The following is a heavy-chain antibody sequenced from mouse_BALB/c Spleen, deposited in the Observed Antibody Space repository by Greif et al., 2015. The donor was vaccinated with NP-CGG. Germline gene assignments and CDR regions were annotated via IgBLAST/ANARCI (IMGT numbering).Heavy chain of an antibody. Sequence: VQLQQSGAELVKPGAPVKLSCKASGYTFTSYWMNWVKQRPGRGLEWIGRIDPSDSETHYNQKFKDKATLTVDKSSSTAYIQLSSLTSEDSAVYYCARSSYYGNYRTWFAYWGQGTLVTVSA. CDR3: ARSSYYGNYRTWFAY. CDR2: IDPSDSET. D-gene: IGHD2-10*01. J-gene: IGHJ3*01. CDR1: GYTFTSYW. V-gene: IGHV1-69*02.